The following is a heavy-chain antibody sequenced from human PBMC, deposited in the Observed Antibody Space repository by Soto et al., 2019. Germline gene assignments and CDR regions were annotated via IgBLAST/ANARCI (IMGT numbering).Heavy chain of an antibody. J-gene: IGHJ6*02. V-gene: IGHV3-30-3*01. CDR3: ARDLGQYYYYYGMDV. CDR1: GFTFSSYA. CDR2: ISYDGSNK. Sequence: GGSLRLSCAASGFTFSSYAMHWVRQAPGKGLEWVAVISYDGSNKYYEDSVKGRFTISRDNSKNTLYLQMNSLRAEDTAVYYYARDLGQYYYYYGMDVWGQGTTVTVSS.